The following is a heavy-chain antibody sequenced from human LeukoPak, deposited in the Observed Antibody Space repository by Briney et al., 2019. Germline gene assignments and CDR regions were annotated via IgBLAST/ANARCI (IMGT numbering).Heavy chain of an antibody. CDR2: IYYSGST. D-gene: IGHD3-16*02. J-gene: IGHJ5*02. V-gene: IGHV4-59*12. CDR3: ARGENGYVWGSFRA. Sequence: SETLSLTCTVSGGSISSYYWSWIRQPPGKGLEWIGYIYYSGSTNYKPSLKSRVTMSLDTSKNQFSLKLSSVTAADTAVYYCARGENGYVWGSFRAWGQGTLVTVSS. CDR1: GGSISSYY.